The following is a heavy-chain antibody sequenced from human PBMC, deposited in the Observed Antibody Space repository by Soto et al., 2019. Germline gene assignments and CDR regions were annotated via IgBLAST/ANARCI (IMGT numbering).Heavy chain of an antibody. CDR1: GFTFSDYY. CDR2: ISSSSDYT. Sequence: QVQVVESGGGLVKPGGSLRLSCAASGFTFSDYYMNWIRKAQGKGLEWVSYISSSSDYTKYADSVKGRFTISRDNAKSSLYLQMNSLRAEDTAVYYCARGGVRGTTSRGQVYNWGQGTLVTVSS. V-gene: IGHV3-11*06. CDR3: ARGGVRGTTSRGQVYN. J-gene: IGHJ4*02. D-gene: IGHD1-7*01.